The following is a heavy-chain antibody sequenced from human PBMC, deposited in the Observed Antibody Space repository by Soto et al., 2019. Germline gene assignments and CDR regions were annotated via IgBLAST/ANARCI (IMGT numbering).Heavy chain of an antibody. J-gene: IGHJ6*02. D-gene: IGHD2-15*01. CDR2: INHSGST. Sequence: SETLSLTCAVYGGSFSGYYWSWIRQPPGKGLEWIGEINHSGSTNYNPSLKSRVTISVDTSKNQFSLKLSPVTAADTAVYYCARGCSGGSCYYYYGMDIWGQGTTVTVSS. V-gene: IGHV4-34*01. CDR1: GGSFSGYY. CDR3: ARGCSGGSCYYYYGMDI.